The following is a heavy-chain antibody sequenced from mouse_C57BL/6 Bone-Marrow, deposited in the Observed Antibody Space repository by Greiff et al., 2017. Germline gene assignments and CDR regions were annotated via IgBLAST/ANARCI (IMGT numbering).Heavy chain of an antibody. CDR3: AHGNYFYWYFAV. D-gene: IGHD2-1*01. CDR1: GYTFTSYW. Sequence: VQLQQPGAELVKPGASVKLSCKASGYTFTSYWMHWVKQRPGRGLEWIGRIDPNSGDTKYNEKFKSKATLTVDKPSSTAYMRLSSLTSEDSAVYYCAHGNYFYWYFAVWGTGTTVTVSS. J-gene: IGHJ1*03. CDR2: IDPNSGDT. V-gene: IGHV1-72*01.